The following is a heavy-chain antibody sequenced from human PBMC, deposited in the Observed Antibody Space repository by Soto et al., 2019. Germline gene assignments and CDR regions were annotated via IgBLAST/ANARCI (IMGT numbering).Heavy chain of an antibody. Sequence: AVKVSCKAAGGTFNNYVINCVRQAPGQGLEWMAGIIPIFGTPNYAQKFQGRVTITADKSTSTAYMELNSLRPEDTAVYYCAKETHSRGYGTYFDYWGQGILVTVSA. CDR2: IIPIFGTP. D-gene: IGHD3-22*01. J-gene: IGHJ4*02. V-gene: IGHV1-69*06. CDR3: AKETHSRGYGTYFDY. CDR1: GGTFNNYV.